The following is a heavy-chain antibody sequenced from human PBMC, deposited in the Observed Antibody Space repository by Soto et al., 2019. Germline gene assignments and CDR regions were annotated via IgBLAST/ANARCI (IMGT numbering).Heavy chain of an antibody. CDR1: GGTFSSHA. CDR2: IIPIFETA. V-gene: IGHV1-69*01. D-gene: IGHD6-6*01. CDR3: AIGDRSSWIGNH. Sequence: QVHLVQSGAEVTKAGSSVKVSCKASGGTFSSHAFSWVRQAPGQGLEWVGGIIPIFETANYAQDFQGRVIFSADESTHTVILELNNLRSDDKAIYFCAIGDRSSWIGNHWGPGTQVTVS. J-gene: IGHJ4*02.